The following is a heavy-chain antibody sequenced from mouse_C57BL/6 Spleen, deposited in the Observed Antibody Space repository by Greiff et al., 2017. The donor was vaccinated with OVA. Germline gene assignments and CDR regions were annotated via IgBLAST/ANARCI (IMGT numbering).Heavy chain of an antibody. CDR2: ISYDGSN. CDR1: GYSITSGYY. CDR3: AREGFYEDYAMDY. D-gene: IGHD2-12*01. V-gene: IGHV3-6*01. J-gene: IGHJ4*01. Sequence: EVQLQQSGPGLVKPSQSLSLTCSVTGYSITSGYYWNWIRQFPGNKLEWMGYISYDGSNNYNPSLKNRISITRDTSKNQFFLKLNSVTTEDTATYYCAREGFYEDYAMDYWGQGTSVTVSS.